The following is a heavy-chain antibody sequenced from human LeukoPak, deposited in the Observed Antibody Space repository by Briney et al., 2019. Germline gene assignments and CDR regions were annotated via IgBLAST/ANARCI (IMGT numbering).Heavy chain of an antibody. CDR2: ISYDGSNK. J-gene: IGHJ4*02. V-gene: IGHV3-30*18. CDR3: AKVPDGYSYGLDY. CDR1: GFTFSSYG. D-gene: IGHD5-18*01. Sequence: PGGSLRLSCAASGFTFSSYGMHWVRQAPGKGLERVAIISYDGSNKYYADSVKGRFTISRDNSKNTLYLQMNSLRAEDTAVYYCAKVPDGYSYGLDYWGQGTLVTVSS.